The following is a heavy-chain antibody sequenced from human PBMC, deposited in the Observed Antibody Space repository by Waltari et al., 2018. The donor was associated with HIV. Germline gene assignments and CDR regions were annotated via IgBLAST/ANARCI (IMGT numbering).Heavy chain of an antibody. Sequence: QTQLVQSGLEVKEPGASVRVSCKASGHNFVNSIIAWVRQAPGEGLEWMGGIISRNGNKCYAHKFQGRLTLSKDTASTTVYLELTNLRSDDTAVYFCAREVENLYVFDDWGQGTLVAVSS. CDR3: AREVENLYVFDD. CDR1: GHNFVNSI. CDR2: IISRNGNK. V-gene: IGHV1-18*01. J-gene: IGHJ4*02. D-gene: IGHD2-15*01.